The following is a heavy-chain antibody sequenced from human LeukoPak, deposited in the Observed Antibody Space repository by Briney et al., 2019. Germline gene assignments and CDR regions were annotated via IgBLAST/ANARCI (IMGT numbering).Heavy chain of an antibody. CDR1: GGSFSGYY. Sequence: SETLSLTCAVYGGSFSGYYWSWIRQPPGKGLEWIGEINHSGSTNYNPSLKSRVTISVDTSKNQFSLKLSSVTAADTAVYYCARGRGRYCSSTSCYNWNWFDPWGQGTLVTVSS. D-gene: IGHD2-2*02. CDR2: INHSGST. CDR3: ARGRGRYCSSTSCYNWNWFDP. J-gene: IGHJ5*02. V-gene: IGHV4-34*01.